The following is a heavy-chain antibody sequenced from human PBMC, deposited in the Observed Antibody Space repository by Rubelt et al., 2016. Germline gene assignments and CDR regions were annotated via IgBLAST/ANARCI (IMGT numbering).Heavy chain of an antibody. J-gene: IGHJ4*02. V-gene: IGHV3-73*01. Sequence: VESGGGLVQPGGFLKLACAASGLKFSGSAIHWVRQASGKGLEWIGRIRTKANSYATGYGASVKGRFTISRDASKNTAYLQMNSLRAEDTAVYYCAKGISSSWYYFDYWGQGTLVTVSS. CDR2: IRTKANSYAT. CDR1: GLKFSGSA. D-gene: IGHD6-13*01. CDR3: AKGISSSWYYFDY.